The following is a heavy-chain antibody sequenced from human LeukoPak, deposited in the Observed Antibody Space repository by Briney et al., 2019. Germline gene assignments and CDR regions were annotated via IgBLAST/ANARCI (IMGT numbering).Heavy chain of an antibody. V-gene: IGHV4-30-4*07. CDR2: IYYSGST. J-gene: IGHJ6*03. D-gene: IGHD6-13*01. Sequence: PSETLSLTCAVSGGSISSGGYSWSWIRQPPGKGLEWIGYIYYSGSTYYNPSLKSRVTISVDTSKNQFSLKLSSVTAADTAVYYCARAGYSSSWYEKDYYYYMDVWGKGTTVTVSS. CDR1: GGSISSGGYS. CDR3: ARAGYSSSWYEKDYYYYMDV.